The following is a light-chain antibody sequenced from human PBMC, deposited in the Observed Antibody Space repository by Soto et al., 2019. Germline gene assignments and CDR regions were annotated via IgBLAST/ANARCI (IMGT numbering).Light chain of an antibody. V-gene: IGLV1-44*01. J-gene: IGLJ1*01. CDR3: AAWDGSLNAYV. CDR2: TDN. CDR1: SSNIGSNA. Sequence: QSVLTQPPSASGTPGQRVTISCSGSSSNIGSNAVNWYQQFPGTAPKLLIYTDNQRPSGVPARFSGSKSGPSASLAISGLQSEDEADYFCAAWDGSLNAYVFGTGTKVTVL.